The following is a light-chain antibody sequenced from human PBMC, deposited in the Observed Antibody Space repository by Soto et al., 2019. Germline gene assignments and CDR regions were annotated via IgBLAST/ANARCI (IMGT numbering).Light chain of an antibody. CDR2: KNN. V-gene: IGLV1-47*01. CDR3: AAWDDSLSAYV. J-gene: IGLJ1*01. Sequence: QSVLTRAPSASGTPGQRVTVSCSGSSSNIGGHLNPVYWFQQLPGSAPKLLLYKNNQRPSGVPDRFSGSTSAASASLAISGLRPEDEADYYCAAWDDSLSAYVFGTGTKVTVL. CDR1: SSNIGGHLNP.